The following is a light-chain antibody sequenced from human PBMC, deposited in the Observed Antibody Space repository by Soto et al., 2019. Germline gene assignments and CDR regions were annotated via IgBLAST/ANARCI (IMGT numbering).Light chain of an antibody. J-gene: IGLJ1*01. CDR3: AAWDDRLDVYV. CDR2: STS. CDR1: SSNIGSNT. V-gene: IGLV1-44*01. Sequence: QSVLTQPPSASGTPGQIVAISCSGSSSNIGSNTVTWYQQLPGTAPKLLIYSTSQRSSGVPGQFSGSKSGASASLSISGLQSEDEADYYWAAWDDRLDVYVFGTGTKVTVL.